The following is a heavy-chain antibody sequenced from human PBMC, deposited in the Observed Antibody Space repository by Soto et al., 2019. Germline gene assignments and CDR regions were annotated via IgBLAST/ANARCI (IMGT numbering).Heavy chain of an antibody. CDR2: ISGSGGST. CDR3: AKAYCSGGSCYRPDAFDI. Sequence: GGSLRLSCAASGFTFSSYAMSWVRQAPGKGLEWVSAISGSGGSTYYADSVKGRFTISRDNSKNTLYLQINHLRAEDTAVYCCAKAYCSGGSCYRPDAFDIWGQGTMVTVSS. V-gene: IGHV3-23*01. D-gene: IGHD2-15*01. CDR1: GFTFSSYA. J-gene: IGHJ3*02.